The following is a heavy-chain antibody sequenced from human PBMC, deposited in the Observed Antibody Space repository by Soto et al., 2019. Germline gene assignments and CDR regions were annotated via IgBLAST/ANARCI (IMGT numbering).Heavy chain of an antibody. V-gene: IGHV4-39*01. D-gene: IGHD3-22*01. CDR2: IYYSGST. Sequence: SETLSLTCSVSCGFISSSIYYWGWIRQPPGKGLDWIGSIYYSGSTYYNPSLKTRVTISADTSNNRFSLKLNSVTASDTAVYYCASLDHYDISGIMGPDYWGQGTLVIVSS. CDR1: CGFISSSIYY. CDR3: ASLDHYDISGIMGPDY. J-gene: IGHJ4*02.